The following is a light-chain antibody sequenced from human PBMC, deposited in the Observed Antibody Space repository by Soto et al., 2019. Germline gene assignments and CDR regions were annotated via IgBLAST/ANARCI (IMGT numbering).Light chain of an antibody. CDR1: SSDIGAYNF. Sequence: QSVLTQPASVTGSPVQSITISCTGTSSDIGAYNFVSWYQQHPGKAPKLMLYDVNIRPSGVSNRFSGSKSGNTASLTISGLQAEDEADYYCTSWTTSTTMIFGGGTKVTV. J-gene: IGLJ2*01. V-gene: IGLV2-14*03. CDR2: DVN. CDR3: TSWTTSTTMI.